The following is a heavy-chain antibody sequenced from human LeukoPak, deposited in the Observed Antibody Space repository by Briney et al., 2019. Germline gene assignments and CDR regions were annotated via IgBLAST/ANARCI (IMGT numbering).Heavy chain of an antibody. V-gene: IGHV4-39*07. Sequence: SETLSLTCTVSGGLISISTYYWGWIRQPPGKGLEWIGSIYYSGTTHYNPSLKSRVTIAVDTPKNQFSLKLSSVTAADTAVYYCARTYYYGSGNWGQGTLVTVSS. J-gene: IGHJ4*02. D-gene: IGHD3-10*01. CDR2: IYYSGTT. CDR3: ARTYYYGSGN. CDR1: GGLISISTYY.